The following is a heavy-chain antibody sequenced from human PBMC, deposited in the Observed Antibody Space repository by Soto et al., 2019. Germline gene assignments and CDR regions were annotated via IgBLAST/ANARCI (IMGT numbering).Heavy chain of an antibody. CDR3: VRNQGEQSAFDI. D-gene: IGHD3-16*01. J-gene: IGHJ3*02. CDR2: IYPDDSDT. V-gene: IGHV5-51*01. Sequence: SLKISCEASGYSFTFYWIAWVRQLPGKGLERMGIIYPDDSDTRYSPSFQGQVHISADESITTAFLQWSSLKASDTGMYYCVRNQGEQSAFDIGGQGTMVT. CDR1: GYSFTFYW.